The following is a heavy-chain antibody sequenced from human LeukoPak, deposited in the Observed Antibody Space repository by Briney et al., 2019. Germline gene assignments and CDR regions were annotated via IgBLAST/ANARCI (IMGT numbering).Heavy chain of an antibody. CDR1: GGTFSSYA. CDR3: ARTAALYENWFDP. Sequence: ASVKVSCKASGGTFSSYAISWVRQAPGQGLEWMGGIIPIFGTANYAQKFQGRVTMTTDTSTSTAYMELRSLRSDDTAVYYCARTAALYENWFDPWGQGTLVTVSS. CDR2: IIPIFGTA. V-gene: IGHV1-69*05. D-gene: IGHD3-3*01. J-gene: IGHJ5*02.